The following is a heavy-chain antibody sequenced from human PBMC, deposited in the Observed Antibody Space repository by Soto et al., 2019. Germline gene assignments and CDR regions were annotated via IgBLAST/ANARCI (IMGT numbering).Heavy chain of an antibody. Sequence: LSVTCTVFDGSSSGSGYYRGWIRQPPGKGLEWIGSIYYSGSTYYNPSLKSRVTISVDTSKNQFSLKLSSVTAADTAVYYCARHVVAGTLADVDYWGQGTLVTVSS. D-gene: IGHD6-19*01. CDR1: DGSSSGSGYY. J-gene: IGHJ4*02. CDR3: ARHVVAGTLADVDY. CDR2: IYYSGST. V-gene: IGHV4-39*01.